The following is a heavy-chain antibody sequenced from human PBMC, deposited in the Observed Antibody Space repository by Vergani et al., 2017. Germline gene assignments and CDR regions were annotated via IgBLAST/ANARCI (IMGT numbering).Heavy chain of an antibody. Sequence: EVQLLESGGGLVQPGGSLRLSCAASGFTFSSYAMSWVRQAPGKGLEWVSAISGSGGSTYYADSVKGRFTISRDNSKNTLYLQMNRLRAEDTAVYYCAKVMRDIVVVPAAPFDYWGQGTLVTVSS. CDR1: GFTFSSYA. J-gene: IGHJ4*02. CDR2: ISGSGGST. CDR3: AKVMRDIVVVPAAPFDY. V-gene: IGHV3-23*01. D-gene: IGHD2-2*01.